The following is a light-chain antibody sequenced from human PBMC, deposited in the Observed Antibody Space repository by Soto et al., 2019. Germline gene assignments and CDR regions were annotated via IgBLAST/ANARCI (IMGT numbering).Light chain of an antibody. J-gene: IGKJ2*01. V-gene: IGKV3-20*01. CDR2: GAS. Sequence: EIVLTQSPGTLYLSPRERATLSCRASQSVSSSYLAWYQQKPGQAPRLLIYGASSRATGIPDRFSGSGSGTDFTLTISRLEPEDFAVYYCQQNGSSPPYTFGQGTKLEIK. CDR1: QSVSSSY. CDR3: QQNGSSPPYT.